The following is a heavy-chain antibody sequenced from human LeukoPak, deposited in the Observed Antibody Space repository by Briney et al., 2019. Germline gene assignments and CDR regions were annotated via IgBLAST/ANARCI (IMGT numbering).Heavy chain of an antibody. V-gene: IGHV3-30*04. CDR2: ISYDGRQK. CDR3: ATEQWQLPLDY. CDR1: GFTFSSYA. D-gene: IGHD6-19*01. J-gene: IGHJ4*02. Sequence: ALRLSCAASGFTFSSYALHWVRQAPGKGLEWVAVISYDGRQKSYADSVKGRFTISRDDSKDTLFLQMNSLRTEDTALYYCATEQWQLPLDYWGQGTLVTVSS.